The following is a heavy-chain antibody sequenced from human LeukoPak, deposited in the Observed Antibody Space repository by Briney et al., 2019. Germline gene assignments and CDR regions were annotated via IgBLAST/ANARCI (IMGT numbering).Heavy chain of an antibody. J-gene: IGHJ5*02. CDR3: ARGKSWFDP. V-gene: IGHV1-8*03. CDR2: INPNIANT. Sequence: EWMSFINPNIANTGYAQNFQGTVTITRKNTRSTAYMELSSLRSEDTAVYYCARGKSWFDPWGQGTLVTVSS.